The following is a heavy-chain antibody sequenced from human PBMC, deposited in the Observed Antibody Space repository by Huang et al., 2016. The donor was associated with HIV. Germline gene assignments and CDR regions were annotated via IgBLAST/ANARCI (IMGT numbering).Heavy chain of an antibody. V-gene: IGHV3-7*04. CDR2: IKQDGSEK. J-gene: IGHJ6*02. Sequence: QLVDNIKQDGSEKYYVDSVKGRFTISRDNVKNALYLQMYSLGVEDTAIYYCARGSAPYYDFWSGGHHYGMDVWGQGTTVTVSS. CDR3: ARGSAPYYDFWSGGHHYGMDV. D-gene: IGHD3-3*01.